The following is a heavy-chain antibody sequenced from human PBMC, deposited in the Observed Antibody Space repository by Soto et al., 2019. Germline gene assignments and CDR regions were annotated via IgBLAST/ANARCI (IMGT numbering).Heavy chain of an antibody. CDR1: GFTLSGRA. CDR3: ARGLFGPDV. Sequence: EVQLVESGGGLVQPGGSLRLSCAASGFTLSGRAMHWVRQAPGKGLVWVSGIDNAGTDSTYADSVKGRFTSSSENAQNMLSLQINSVRIENTAVYYCARGLFGPDVWGKGTTVTVSS. D-gene: IGHD3-10*02. CDR2: IDNAGTDS. J-gene: IGHJ6*04. V-gene: IGHV3-74*01.